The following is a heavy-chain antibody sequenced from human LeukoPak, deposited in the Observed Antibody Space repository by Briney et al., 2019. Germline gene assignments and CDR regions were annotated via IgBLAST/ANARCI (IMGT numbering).Heavy chain of an antibody. D-gene: IGHD3-22*01. Sequence: PGGSLRLSCAASGFTVSYNYMNWVRQAPGKGLEWVSVIYRGGNTYYADSVKGRFTISRDNSKNTLYLQMNSLRAEDTALYYCARAPFYYDSSGYPYFDGWGQGTLVTVSS. CDR2: IYRGGNT. J-gene: IGHJ4*02. CDR1: GFTVSYNY. CDR3: ARAPFYYDSSGYPYFDG. V-gene: IGHV3-53*01.